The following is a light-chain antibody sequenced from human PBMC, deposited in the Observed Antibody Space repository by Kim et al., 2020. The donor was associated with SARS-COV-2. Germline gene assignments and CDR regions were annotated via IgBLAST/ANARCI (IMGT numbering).Light chain of an antibody. CDR1: KLGDKY. V-gene: IGLV3-1*01. J-gene: IGLJ2*01. CDR2: QDS. CDR3: QAWDSSTVV. Sequence: VAPGQTASITCSGDKLGDKYACWYHQKPGQSPVLVIYQDSKRPSGIPERFSGSNSGNTATLTISGTQAMDEADYYCQAWDSSTVVFGGGTQLTVL.